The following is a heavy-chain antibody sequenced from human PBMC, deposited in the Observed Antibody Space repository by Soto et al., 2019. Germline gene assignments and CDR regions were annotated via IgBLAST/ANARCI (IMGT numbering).Heavy chain of an antibody. CDR2: IYPGDSDT. CDR1: GYSFTSYW. Sequence: GESLKISCKGSGYSFTSYWIGWVRQMPGKGLEWMGIIYPGDSDTRYSPSFQGQVTISADKSISTAYLQWSSLKASDTAMYYCARLGHSLFLEWLSDFDYWGQGTLVTVSS. CDR3: ARLGHSLFLEWLSDFDY. V-gene: IGHV5-51*01. J-gene: IGHJ4*02. D-gene: IGHD3-3*01.